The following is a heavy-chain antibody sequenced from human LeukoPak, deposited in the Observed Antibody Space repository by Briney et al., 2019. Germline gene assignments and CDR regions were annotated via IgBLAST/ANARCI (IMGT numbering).Heavy chain of an antibody. V-gene: IGHV3-15*01. D-gene: IGHD2-15*01. CDR2: IKSKTDGGTT. CDR3: NTDRVVGGAYDAFDI. Sequence: GGSLRLSCAASGFTFSNAWISWVRQAPGKGLEWVGRIKSKTDGGTTDYAAPVKGRFTISRDDSKNTLYLQMNSLNTEDTAVYYCNTDRVVGGAYDAFDIWGQGTMVTVSS. J-gene: IGHJ3*02. CDR1: GFTFSNAW.